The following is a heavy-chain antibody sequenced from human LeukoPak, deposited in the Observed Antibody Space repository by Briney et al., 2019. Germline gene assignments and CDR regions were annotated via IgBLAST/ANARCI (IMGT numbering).Heavy chain of an antibody. CDR1: GGPVSSRNYY. D-gene: IGHD2-2*01. Sequence: SETLSLTCTVSGGPVSSRNYYWGWIRQPPGKGLEWIGSIYDSGSTYYNPSLKGRVTISVDTSKNQFSLRLSSVTAADTAVYYCARPAPEYCSVTSCWGTWGQGTLVTVAS. CDR2: IYDSGST. J-gene: IGHJ5*02. V-gene: IGHV4-39*01. CDR3: ARPAPEYCSVTSCWGT.